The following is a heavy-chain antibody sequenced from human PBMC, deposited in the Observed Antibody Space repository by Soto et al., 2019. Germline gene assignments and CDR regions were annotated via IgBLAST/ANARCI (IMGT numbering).Heavy chain of an antibody. D-gene: IGHD2-2*02. CDR1: GGPISSYY. V-gene: IGHV4-59*08. J-gene: IGHJ5*02. Sequence: SETLSLTCTVSGGPISSYYWSWIRQPPGKGLEWIGYIYYSGSTNYNPSLKSRVTISVDTSKNQFSLKLSSVTAADTAVYYCARHGYCSSTSCYISPYNWFDPWGQGTLVTVSS. CDR2: IYYSGST. CDR3: ARHGYCSSTSCYISPYNWFDP.